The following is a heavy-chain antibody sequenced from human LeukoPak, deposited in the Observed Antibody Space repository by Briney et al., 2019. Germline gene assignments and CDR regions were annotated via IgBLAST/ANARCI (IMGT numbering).Heavy chain of an antibody. CDR2: MNPNSGNT. D-gene: IGHD6-6*01. CDR1: GYTFTSYD. V-gene: IGHV1-8*03. Sequence: ASVKVSCKASGYTFTSYDINWVRQATGQGLEWMGWMNPNSGNTGYAQKFQGRVTITRNTSISTAYMELRSLRSDDTAVYYCARELFVSIAARPGPSDYWGQGTLVTVSS. CDR3: ARELFVSIAARPGPSDY. J-gene: IGHJ4*02.